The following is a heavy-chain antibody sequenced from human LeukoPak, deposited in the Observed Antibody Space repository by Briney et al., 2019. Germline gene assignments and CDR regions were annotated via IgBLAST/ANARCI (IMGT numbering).Heavy chain of an antibody. V-gene: IGHV3-11*01. CDR3: ARDQGGVLRFLEWPQYFDY. Sequence: GGSLRLSCAASGFTFSAYYMSWIRQAPGKGLERVSYISSSGSTIYYADSVKGRFTISRDNAKNSLYLQMNSLRAEDTAVYYCARDQGGVLRFLEWPQYFDYWGQGTLVTVSS. CDR2: ISSSGSTI. CDR1: GFTFSAYY. J-gene: IGHJ4*02. D-gene: IGHD3-3*01.